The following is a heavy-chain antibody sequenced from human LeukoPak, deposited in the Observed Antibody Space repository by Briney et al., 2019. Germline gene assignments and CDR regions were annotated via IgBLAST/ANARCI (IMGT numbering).Heavy chain of an antibody. CDR3: ARDFIVVVPAAILTYYYYYGMDV. CDR1: GFTFSSYW. D-gene: IGHD2-2*02. CDR2: IKQDGSEK. Sequence: SGGSLRLSCAASGFTFSSYWMSWVRQAPGKGLEWVANIKQDGSEKYYVDSVKGRFTISRDNAKNSLYLQMNSLRAEDTAVYYCARDFIVVVPAAILTYYYYYGMDVWGQGTTVTVSS. J-gene: IGHJ6*02. V-gene: IGHV3-7*01.